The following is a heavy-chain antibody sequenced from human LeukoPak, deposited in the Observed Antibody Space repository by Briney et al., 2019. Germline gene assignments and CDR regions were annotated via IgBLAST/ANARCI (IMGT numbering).Heavy chain of an antibody. Sequence: PSETLSLTCTVSGGSISSSSYYWGWIRQPPGRGLEWIGSIYYSGSTYYNPSLKSRVTISVDTSKNQFSLKLSSVTAADTAVYYCARDRQQLELDYWGQGTLVTVSS. CDR3: ARDRQQLELDY. V-gene: IGHV4-39*07. D-gene: IGHD6-13*01. CDR1: GGSISSSSYY. J-gene: IGHJ4*02. CDR2: IYYSGST.